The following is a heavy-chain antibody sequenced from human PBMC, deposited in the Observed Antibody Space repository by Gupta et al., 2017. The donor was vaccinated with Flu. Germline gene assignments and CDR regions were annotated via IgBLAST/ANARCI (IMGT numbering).Heavy chain of an antibody. Sequence: EVQLLESGGGLVQPGGSLRLSCVASGFTFNFHAMTWVRQAPGKGLEWVSAISGSGGTTNYADSVKGRFTVSRDNSKKTLFLQMNSLRVEDTAVYYCARDRSNYDSSGYTDYYYGMDVWGQGTTVTVSS. J-gene: IGHJ6*02. V-gene: IGHV3-23*01. CDR2: ISGSGGTT. D-gene: IGHD3-22*01. CDR3: ARDRSNYDSSGYTDYYYGMDV. CDR1: GFTFNFHA.